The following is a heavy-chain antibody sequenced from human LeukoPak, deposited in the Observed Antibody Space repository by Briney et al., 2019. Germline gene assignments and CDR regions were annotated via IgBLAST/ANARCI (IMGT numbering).Heavy chain of an antibody. Sequence: GRSLRLSCAASGFTFSSYAMHWVRQAPGKGLEWGAVISYDGSNKYYADSVKGRFTISRDNSKNTLYLQMNSLRAEDTAVYYCARRESDDGMDVWGQGTTVTVSS. CDR1: GFTFSSYA. CDR2: ISYDGSNK. V-gene: IGHV3-30-3*01. D-gene: IGHD3-10*01. CDR3: ARRESDDGMDV. J-gene: IGHJ6*02.